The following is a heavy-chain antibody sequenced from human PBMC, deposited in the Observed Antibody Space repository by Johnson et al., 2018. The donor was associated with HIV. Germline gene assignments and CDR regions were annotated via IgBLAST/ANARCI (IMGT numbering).Heavy chain of an antibody. CDR2: ISYDGSNK. CDR3: ASFGELGPDAFDI. Sequence: VQLVESGGGVVQPGRSLRLSCAASGFTFSSYAMHWVRQAPGTGLEWVAVISYDGSNKYYADSVKGRFTISRDNSKNTLYLQMNSLRAEDTAVYYCASFGELGPDAFDIWGQGTMVTVSS. D-gene: IGHD3-10*01. J-gene: IGHJ3*02. V-gene: IGHV3-30-3*01. CDR1: GFTFSSYA.